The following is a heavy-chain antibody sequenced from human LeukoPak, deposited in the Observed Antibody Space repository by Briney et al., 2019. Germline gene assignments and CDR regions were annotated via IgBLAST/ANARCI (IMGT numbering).Heavy chain of an antibody. D-gene: IGHD6-19*01. V-gene: IGHV4-39*01. CDR1: GGSISSSSYS. Sequence: SETLSLTCTVSGGSISSSSYSWGWIRQPPGKGLEWIGSIYYSGSTYYNPSLKSRVTISVDTSKNQFSLKLSSVTAADTAVYYCASTSGTGYSSGWYPYWGQGTLSPSPQ. J-gene: IGHJ4*02. CDR2: IYYSGST. CDR3: ASTSGTGYSSGWYPY.